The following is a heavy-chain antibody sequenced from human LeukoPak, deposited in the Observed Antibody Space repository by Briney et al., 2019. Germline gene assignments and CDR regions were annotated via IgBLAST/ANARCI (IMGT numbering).Heavy chain of an antibody. D-gene: IGHD3-3*01. J-gene: IGHJ5*02. V-gene: IGHV4-4*09. CDR2: IYTSGSI. CDR3: ARLSYDFWSGYLSP. Sequence: SETLSLTCIVSGVSINTYYWSWIRQPPGKGLEWIGFIYTSGSINYNPSLKSRVTISVDTSKNQFSLKLSSVTAADTAVYYCARLSYDFWSGYLSPRGQGTLVTVSS. CDR1: GVSINTYY.